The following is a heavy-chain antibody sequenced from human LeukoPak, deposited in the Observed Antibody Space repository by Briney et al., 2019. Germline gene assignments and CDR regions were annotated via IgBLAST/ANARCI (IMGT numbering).Heavy chain of an antibody. J-gene: IGHJ4*02. CDR3: ASYAGGY. Sequence: SETLPLTCTVSGGSISSGSYYWSWIRQPAGKGLEWIGRIYTSGSTNYNPSLKSRVTISVDTSKNQFSLKLSSVTAADTAVHYCASYAGGYWGQGTLVTVSS. D-gene: IGHD3-16*01. CDR2: IYTSGST. CDR1: GGSISSGSYY. V-gene: IGHV4-61*02.